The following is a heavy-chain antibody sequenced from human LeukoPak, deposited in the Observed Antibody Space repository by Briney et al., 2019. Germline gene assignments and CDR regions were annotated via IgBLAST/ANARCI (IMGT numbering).Heavy chain of an antibody. D-gene: IGHD2-15*01. V-gene: IGHV3-7*05. CDR2: IKQDGSEK. J-gene: IGHJ4*02. CDR1: GFTFSNYW. CDR3: AREDQPRGTFDY. Sequence: GGSLRLSCAASGFTFSNYWMTWVRQAPGKGLEWVANIKQDGSEKYYVDSVKGRFTISRDNAKNSLYLQMNSMRAEDTALYYCAREDQPRGTFDYWGQGILVTVSS.